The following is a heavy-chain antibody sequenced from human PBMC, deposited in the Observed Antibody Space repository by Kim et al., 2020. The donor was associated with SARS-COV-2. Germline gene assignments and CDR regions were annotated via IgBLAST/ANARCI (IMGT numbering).Heavy chain of an antibody. J-gene: IGHJ5*02. CDR1: GGSISSSSYY. CDR2: IYYSGST. Sequence: SETLSLTCTVSGGSISSSSYYWGWIRQPPGKGLEWIGSIYYSGSTYYNPSLKSRVTISVDTSKNQFSLKLSSVTAADTAVYYCARQAQSWYSAVVPAAMLTWFDPWGQGTLVTVSS. D-gene: IGHD2-2*01. V-gene: IGHV4-39*01. CDR3: ARQAQSWYSAVVPAAMLTWFDP.